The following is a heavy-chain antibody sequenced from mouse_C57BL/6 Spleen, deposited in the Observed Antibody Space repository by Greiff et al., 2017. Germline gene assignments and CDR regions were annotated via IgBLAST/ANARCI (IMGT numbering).Heavy chain of an antibody. Sequence: VQLQQPGAELVKPGASVKLSCKASGYTFTSYWMQWVKQRPGQGLEWIGEIDPSDSYTNYNQKFKGKATLTVDTSSSTAYMQLSSLTTEDSAIYYCARVTTVVAPDYFDYWGQGTTLTVSS. D-gene: IGHD1-1*01. V-gene: IGHV1-50*01. J-gene: IGHJ2*01. CDR3: ARVTTVVAPDYFDY. CDR1: GYTFTSYW. CDR2: IDPSDSYT.